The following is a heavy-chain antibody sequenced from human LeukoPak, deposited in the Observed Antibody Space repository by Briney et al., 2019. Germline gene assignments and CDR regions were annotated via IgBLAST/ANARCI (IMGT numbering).Heavy chain of an antibody. CDR3: ARGFAWFGELSTPHFDY. D-gene: IGHD3-10*01. J-gene: IGHJ4*02. V-gene: IGHV4-34*01. CDR2: INHSGST. Sequence: PSETLSLTCAVYGGSFSGYYWSWIRQPPGKGLEWIGEINHSGSTNYNPSLKSRVTISVDTSKNQFSLKLSSVTAADTAVYYCARGFAWFGELSTPHFDYWGQGTLVTVSS. CDR1: GGSFSGYY.